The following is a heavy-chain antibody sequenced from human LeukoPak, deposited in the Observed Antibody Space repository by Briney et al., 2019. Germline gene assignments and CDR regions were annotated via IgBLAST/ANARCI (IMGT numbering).Heavy chain of an antibody. J-gene: IGHJ4*02. CDR2: IYYSGST. CDR1: GGSISSSSYY. Sequence: SETLSLTCTVSGGSISSSSYYWGWIRQPTGKGLEWIGSIYYSGSTYYNPSLKSRVTISVDTSKNQFSLKLSSVTAADTAVYYCARHIVGAMAFDYWGQGTLVTVSS. D-gene: IGHD1-26*01. CDR3: ARHIVGAMAFDY. V-gene: IGHV4-39*01.